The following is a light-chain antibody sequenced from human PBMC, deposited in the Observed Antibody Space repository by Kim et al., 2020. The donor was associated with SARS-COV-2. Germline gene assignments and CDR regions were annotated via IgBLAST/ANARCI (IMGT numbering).Light chain of an antibody. CDR3: QAWDSSTAEV. J-gene: IGLJ2*01. V-gene: IGLV3-1*01. CDR2: QDS. CDR1: KLGDKY. Sequence: SYELTQPPSVSVSPGQTASITCSGDKLGDKYACWYQQKPGQSPVLVIYQDSKRPSGIPERFSGSNSGNTATLTISGTQAMDEADYYCQAWDSSTAEVLGGGTQLTVL.